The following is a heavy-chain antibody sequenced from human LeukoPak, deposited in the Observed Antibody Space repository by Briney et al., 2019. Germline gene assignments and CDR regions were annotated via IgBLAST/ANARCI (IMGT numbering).Heavy chain of an antibody. CDR3: ARLLAARLHYYYYYMDV. D-gene: IGHD6-6*01. CDR2: IYYSGST. V-gene: IGHV4-59*12. Sequence: SETLSLTCTVSGGSINSYYWSWIRQPPGKGLEWIGYIYYSGSTNYNPSLKSRVTISVDTSKNQFSLKLSSVTAADTAVYYCARLLAARLHYYYYYMDVWGKGTTVTVSS. J-gene: IGHJ6*03. CDR1: GGSINSYY.